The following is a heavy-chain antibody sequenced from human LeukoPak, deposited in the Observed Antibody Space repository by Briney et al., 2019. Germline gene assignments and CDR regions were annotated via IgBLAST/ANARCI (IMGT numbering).Heavy chain of an antibody. V-gene: IGHV3-30*02. J-gene: IGHJ1*01. D-gene: IGHD4-11*01. Sequence: GGSLRLSSAASGFTFSIYGIHWVRQAPGKGLEWVAFIRYDGSNKYYADSVKGRFTISRDNSKSTLYLQMNSLRAEDTAVYHCARGLQLSYFWGQGTLVTVSS. CDR3: ARGLQLSYF. CDR1: GFTFSIYG. CDR2: IRYDGSNK.